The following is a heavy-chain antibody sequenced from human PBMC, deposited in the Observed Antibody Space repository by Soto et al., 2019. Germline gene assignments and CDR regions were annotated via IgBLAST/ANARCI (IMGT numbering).Heavy chain of an antibody. J-gene: IGHJ4*02. CDR2: ISYDGSNK. CDR3: ARVVDSSGWYYFDY. CDR1: RFTFSSYA. V-gene: IGHV3-30-3*01. D-gene: IGHD6-19*01. Sequence: QVQLVESGGGVVQPGRSLRLSCAASRFTFSSYAMHWVRQAPGKGLEWVAVISYDGSNKYYADSVKGRFTISRDNSKNTLYLQMNSLRAEDTAVYYCARVVDSSGWYYFDYWGQGTLVTVSS.